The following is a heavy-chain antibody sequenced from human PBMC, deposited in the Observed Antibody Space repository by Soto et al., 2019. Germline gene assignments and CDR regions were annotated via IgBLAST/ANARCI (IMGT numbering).Heavy chain of an antibody. V-gene: IGHV1-69*01. J-gene: IGHJ5*02. CDR2: IIPLFGTT. CDR1: GGTFSTYP. Sequence: QVQLVQSGAEVRMPGSSVKVSCKASGGTFSTYPINWVRQAPGQGLEWMGGIIPLFGTTNYAQKFKGRVTITADESTSTAYMELSSLRAEDAAVYYCERGATHGSSWYFWFDPWGQGPLVTVSS. CDR3: ERGATHGSSWYFWFDP. D-gene: IGHD6-13*01.